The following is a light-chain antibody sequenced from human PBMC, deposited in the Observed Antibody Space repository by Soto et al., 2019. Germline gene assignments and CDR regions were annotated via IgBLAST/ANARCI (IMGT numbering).Light chain of an antibody. CDR3: LKYNSAPFT. J-gene: IGKJ3*01. CDR1: QGISNY. V-gene: IGKV1-27*01. CDR2: AAS. Sequence: DIQMTQSPSSLSASVGDRVTITCRASQGISNYLAWYQQKPGKVPKLLIYAASTLQSGVPSRFRGSGSGKDFTFTNSRPQPGDFGTFFLLKYNSAPFTFGPGTKVDIK.